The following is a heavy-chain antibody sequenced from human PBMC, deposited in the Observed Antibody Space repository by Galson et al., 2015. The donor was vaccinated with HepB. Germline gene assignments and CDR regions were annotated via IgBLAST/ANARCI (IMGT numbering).Heavy chain of an antibody. CDR2: IWYDGSNK. CDR1: GFTFSSYG. J-gene: IGHJ4*02. V-gene: IGHV3-33*08. D-gene: IGHD3-10*01. Sequence: SLRLSCAASGFTFSSYGMHWVRQAPGKGLEWVAVIWYDGSNKYYADSVKGRFTISRDNSKNTLYLQMNSLRAEDTAVYYCARGSRGWIWFGEYLFDYWGQGTPVTVSS. CDR3: ARGSRGWIWFGEYLFDY.